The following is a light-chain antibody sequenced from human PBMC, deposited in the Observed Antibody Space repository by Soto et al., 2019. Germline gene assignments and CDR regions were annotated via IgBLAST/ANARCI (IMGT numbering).Light chain of an antibody. CDR2: DAS. V-gene: IGKV1-5*01. J-gene: IGKJ1*01. CDR1: QRIGSW. CDR3: LHYYTYPLT. Sequence: DIQMTQSPSTLSASVGDRVSITCRASQRIGSWLAWYQQKPGKVPKLLIYDASTLISGVPSRFSGTGSGTEFTLGIASLQPDDFATYYCLHYYTYPLTFGQGTKVEIK.